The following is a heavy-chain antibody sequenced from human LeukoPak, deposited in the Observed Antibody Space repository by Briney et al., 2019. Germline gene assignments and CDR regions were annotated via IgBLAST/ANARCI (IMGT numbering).Heavy chain of an antibody. D-gene: IGHD3-22*01. V-gene: IGHV1-18*01. CDR2: IRTYNGDT. CDR1: GYTFTNYG. J-gene: IGHJ4*02. Sequence: ASVKVSCKASGYTFTNYGISWVRQAPGQGLEWMGWIRTYNGDTKYVQKFQGRVTMTTDTSTRTAYMELRSLRSDDTAIYYCARDPYYFDSSGYYPPFDYWGQGTLVTVSS. CDR3: ARDPYYFDSSGYYPPFDY.